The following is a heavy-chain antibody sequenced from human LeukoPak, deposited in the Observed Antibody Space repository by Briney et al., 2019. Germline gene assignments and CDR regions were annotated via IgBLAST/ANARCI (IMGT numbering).Heavy chain of an antibody. V-gene: IGHV4-61*01. Sequence: PSETLSLTCTVSGGSISSGSYYWSWIRQPPGKGLEWIGYIYYSGSTNYNPSLKSRVTISVDTSKNQFSLKLSSVTAADTAVYYCARGGSVVVAATLDYWGQGTLVTVSS. D-gene: IGHD2-15*01. J-gene: IGHJ4*02. CDR1: GGSISSGSYY. CDR3: ARGGSVVVAATLDY. CDR2: IYYSGST.